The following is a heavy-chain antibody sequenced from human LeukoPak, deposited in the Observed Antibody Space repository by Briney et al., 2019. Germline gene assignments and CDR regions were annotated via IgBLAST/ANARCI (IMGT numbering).Heavy chain of an antibody. V-gene: IGHV4-31*03. CDR1: GGSISSGGYY. CDR2: IYYSGST. Sequence: SQTLSLTCTISGGSISSGGYYWSWSRQHPGKGLEWIGYIYYSGSTYYNPSLKSRVTISVDTSKNQFSLKLSSVTAVDTAVYYCARQNSGGAFDIWGQGTMVTVSS. J-gene: IGHJ3*02. CDR3: ARQNSGGAFDI. D-gene: IGHD1-7*01.